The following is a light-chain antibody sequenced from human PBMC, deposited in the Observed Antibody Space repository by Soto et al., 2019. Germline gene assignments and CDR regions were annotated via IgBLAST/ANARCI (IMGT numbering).Light chain of an antibody. V-gene: IGLV2-8*01. CDR2: EVN. Sequence: QSVLTQPPSASGSPGQSVTISCTGTSSDVGGYNYVSWYQQHPGRAPRLMIYEVNKRPSGVPDRFSGSKSGDTASLTVSGLQAEDEADYSCYSYAGSHNVFGTGTKVTVL. CDR1: SSDVGGYNY. CDR3: YSYAGSHNV. J-gene: IGLJ1*01.